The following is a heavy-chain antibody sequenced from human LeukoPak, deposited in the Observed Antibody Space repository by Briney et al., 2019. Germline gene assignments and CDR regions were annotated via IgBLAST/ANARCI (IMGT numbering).Heavy chain of an antibody. V-gene: IGHV3-53*01. D-gene: IGHD3-3*01. Sequence: GGSLRLSCAASGFTVSSNYMSWVGQAPGKGLEWVSVIYSGENTYYADSVKGRFTISRDNSKNTLYLQMNSLRAEDTAVYYCARATMGYFDYWGQGTLVTVSS. CDR1: GFTVSSNY. J-gene: IGHJ4*02. CDR3: ARATMGYFDY. CDR2: IYSGENT.